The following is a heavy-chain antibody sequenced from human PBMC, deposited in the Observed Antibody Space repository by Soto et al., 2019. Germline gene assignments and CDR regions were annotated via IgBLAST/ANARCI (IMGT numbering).Heavy chain of an antibody. Sequence: QVQLQQWGAGLLKPSETLSLTCAVYGGSFSGYYWSWIRQPPGKGLEWIGEINHSGSTNYNPSLKSRVTISVDTSKNQFCLKLSSVTAADTAVYYCARGPCSSTSCYGESDYWGQGTLVTVSS. D-gene: IGHD2-2*01. CDR2: INHSGST. V-gene: IGHV4-34*01. CDR1: GGSFSGYY. CDR3: ARGPCSSTSCYGESDY. J-gene: IGHJ4*02.